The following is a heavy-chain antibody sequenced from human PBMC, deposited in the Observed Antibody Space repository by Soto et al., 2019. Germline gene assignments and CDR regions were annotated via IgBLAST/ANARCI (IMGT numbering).Heavy chain of an antibody. D-gene: IGHD3-3*02. J-gene: IGHJ6*02. Sequence: GGSLRLSCAASGFTFTIYAMSWVRQAPGKGLEWVSVISGSGDSTYYADSVKGRFTISRDNSKSTLYLQMNSLRAEDTAVYYCAKDLQSHFWSGYWAYYYYGMDVWGQGTTVTVSS. CDR3: AKDLQSHFWSGYWAYYYYGMDV. CDR1: GFTFTIYA. V-gene: IGHV3-23*01. CDR2: ISGSGDST.